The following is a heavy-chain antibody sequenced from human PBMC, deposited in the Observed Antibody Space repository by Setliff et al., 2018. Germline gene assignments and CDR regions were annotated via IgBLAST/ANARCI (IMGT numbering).Heavy chain of an antibody. J-gene: IGHJ4*02. Sequence: GASVKVSCKASVGSLDSDVITWVRQAPGQGLEWMGRLIPILGKTNYAESFQGRVLITAHRSTNTVQMQVSSLRSEDTAVYYCARELRSPFWHIDYWGQGTLVTVS. CDR1: VGSLDSDV. CDR3: ARELRSPFWHIDY. CDR2: LIPILGKT. D-gene: IGHD3-16*01. V-gene: IGHV1-69*13.